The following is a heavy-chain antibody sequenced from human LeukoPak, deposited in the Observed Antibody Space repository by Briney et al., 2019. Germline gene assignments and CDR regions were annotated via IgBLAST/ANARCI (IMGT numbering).Heavy chain of an antibody. CDR2: ISSSGSTI. Sequence: GGSLRLSCAASGFTFSDYYMSWIRQAPGKGLEWVSYISSSGSTIYYADSVKGRFTISRDNAKNSLYLQMNSLRAEDTAVYYCARENYKREYYYYMDVWGKGTTVTVSS. CDR3: ARENYKREYYYYMDV. J-gene: IGHJ6*03. D-gene: IGHD1-7*01. V-gene: IGHV3-11*04. CDR1: GFTFSDYY.